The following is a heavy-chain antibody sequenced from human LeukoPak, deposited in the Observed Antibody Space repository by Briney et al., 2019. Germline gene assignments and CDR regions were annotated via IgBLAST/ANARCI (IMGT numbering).Heavy chain of an antibody. V-gene: IGHV4-34*01. J-gene: IGHJ5*02. CDR1: GGSFSGYY. D-gene: IGHD3-9*01. CDR2: INHSGST. CDR3: ASRGPYDILTGYHTTINWFDP. Sequence: SETLSLTCAVYGGSFSGYYWSWIRQPPGKGLEWIGEINHSGSTNYNPSLKSRVTISVDTSKNQFSLKLSSVTAADTAVYYCASRGPYDILTGYHTTINWFDPWGQGTLVTVSS.